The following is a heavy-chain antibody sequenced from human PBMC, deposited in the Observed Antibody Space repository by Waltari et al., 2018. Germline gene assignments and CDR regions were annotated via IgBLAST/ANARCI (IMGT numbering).Heavy chain of an antibody. V-gene: IGHV3-9*01. Sequence: EVQLVESGGGLVQPGRSLRLSCAASGFTFDDYAMHWVRQAPGKGLEWVSGVSWNSVGIGYADSVKGRFTISRDNAKNSLYLQMNSLGAEDTALYYCAKGADPTRRYYGMDVWGQGTTVTVSS. CDR1: GFTFDDYA. J-gene: IGHJ6*02. CDR2: VSWNSVGI. CDR3: AKGADPTRRYYGMDV.